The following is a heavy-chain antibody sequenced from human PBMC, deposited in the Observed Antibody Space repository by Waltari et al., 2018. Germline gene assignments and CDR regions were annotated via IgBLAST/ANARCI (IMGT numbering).Heavy chain of an antibody. CDR1: GYSISSGYY. D-gene: IGHD3-16*01. J-gene: IGHJ3*02. CDR2: IYHMGST. Sequence: QVQLQESGPGLVKPSETLSLTCAVSGYSISSGYYWGWIRKPPGKGLEWIGSIYHMGSTYSNPSLKSRVTISVDTSKNQFSLKLSSVTAADTAVYYCARHRGSYGSAGYDAFDIWGQGTMVTVSS. CDR3: ARHRGSYGSAGYDAFDI. V-gene: IGHV4-38-2*01.